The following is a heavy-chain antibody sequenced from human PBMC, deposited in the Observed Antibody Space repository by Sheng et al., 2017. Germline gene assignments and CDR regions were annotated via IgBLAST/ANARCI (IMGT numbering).Heavy chain of an antibody. CDR3: ARGAPQGSQRGSILGY. CDR1: GGSFSGYY. J-gene: IGHJ4*02. V-gene: IGHV4-34*01. Sequence: QVQLQQWGAGLLKPSETLSLTCAVYGGSFSGYYWSWIRQPPREGGVEWIGEINHSGSTNYNPSLKSRVTISLDTSKNQFSLKLSSVTAADTAVYYCARGAPQGSQRGSILGYWGQGTLVTVSS. CDR2: INHSGST. D-gene: IGHD1-26*01.